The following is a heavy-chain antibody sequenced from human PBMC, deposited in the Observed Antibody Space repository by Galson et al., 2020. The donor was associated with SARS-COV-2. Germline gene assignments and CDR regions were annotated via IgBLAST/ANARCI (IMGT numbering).Heavy chain of an antibody. V-gene: IGHV3-74*01. CDR3: AGALAI. CDR1: GFVFSNYW. Sequence: GGSLTLSCAASGFVFSNYWIHWVRQAQGKGQVWVSRIKSDESIISYADSVKGRFTISRDNAKNTLYLQMNSLRSEDTALYHCAGALAIWGQGILVSVSS. J-gene: IGHJ4*02. CDR2: IKSDESII.